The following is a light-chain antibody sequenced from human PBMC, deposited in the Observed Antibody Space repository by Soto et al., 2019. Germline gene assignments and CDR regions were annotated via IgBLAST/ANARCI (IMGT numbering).Light chain of an antibody. J-gene: IGLJ1*01. CDR1: SSDIGGHNY. CDR3: TSSTTSSTLVV. V-gene: IGLV2-14*01. Sequence: QSVLTQPASVSGSPGQSITISCTGSSSDIGGHNYVSWYQHHHGKAPKLMIYDVTDRPSGVSDRLSGSKSGNTASLTISGLQAEDEAEYYCTSSTTSSTLVVFGTGTKVTVL. CDR2: DVT.